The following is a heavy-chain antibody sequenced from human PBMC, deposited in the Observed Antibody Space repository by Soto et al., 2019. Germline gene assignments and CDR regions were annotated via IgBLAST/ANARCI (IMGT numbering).Heavy chain of an antibody. V-gene: IGHV1-8*01. Sequence: QVQLVQSGAEVRKPGASVKVSCRASGYSFKSYDINWVRQVAGQGLEWLGWINPNTGNTGYAQNFPGIVTMNRDTSISTVYLEMSRLRSDDTAVYYCAIETPSAAAAYYYYGLDVWGQGTTVTVPS. CDR3: AIETPSAAAAYYYYGLDV. D-gene: IGHD6-13*01. J-gene: IGHJ6*02. CDR1: GYSFKSYD. CDR2: INPNTGNT.